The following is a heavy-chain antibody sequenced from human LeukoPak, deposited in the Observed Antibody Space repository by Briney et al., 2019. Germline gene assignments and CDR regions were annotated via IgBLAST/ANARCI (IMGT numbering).Heavy chain of an antibody. CDR1: GGSFSGYY. CDR3: ARARGGTTFRRNSYYYYYMDV. J-gene: IGHJ6*03. CDR2: INHSGST. D-gene: IGHD4-23*01. Sequence: PSETLSLTCAVYGGSFSGYYWSWIRQPPGKGLEWIGEINHSGSTNYNPSLKSRVTISVDTSKNQFSLKLSSVTAADTAVYYCARARGGTTFRRNSYYYYYMDVWGKGTTVTVSS. V-gene: IGHV4-34*01.